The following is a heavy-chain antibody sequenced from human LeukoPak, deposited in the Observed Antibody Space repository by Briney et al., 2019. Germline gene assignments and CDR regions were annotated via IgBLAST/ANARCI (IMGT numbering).Heavy chain of an antibody. Sequence: GASVKVSCKASGGTFSSYAISWVRQAPGQGLEWMGGIIPIFGTANYAQKFQGRVTITTDESTSTAYMELSSLRSEDTAVYYCAILGEVGATTVYWGQGTLVTVSS. V-gene: IGHV1-69*05. CDR2: IIPIFGTA. CDR3: AILGEVGATTVY. D-gene: IGHD1-26*01. CDR1: GGTFSSYA. J-gene: IGHJ4*02.